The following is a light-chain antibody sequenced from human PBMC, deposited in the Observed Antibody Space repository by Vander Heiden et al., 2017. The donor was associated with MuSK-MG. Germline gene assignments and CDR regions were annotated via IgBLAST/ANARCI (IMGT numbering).Light chain of an antibody. CDR1: KLGDKY. V-gene: IGLV3-1*01. CDR3: QAWDSSTRVV. J-gene: IGLJ2*01. Sequence: SYELTQPPSVSVYPGQTVTITCSGDKLGDKYSCWYQEKPGQSPVLVIYQDTKRPSGIPERFSGSSSGNTATLTISGTQAMDEADYYCQAWDSSTRVVFGGGTKLTVL. CDR2: QDT.